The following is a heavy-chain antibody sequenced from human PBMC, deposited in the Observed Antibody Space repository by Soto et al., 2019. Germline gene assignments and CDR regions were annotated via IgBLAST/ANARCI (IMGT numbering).Heavy chain of an antibody. V-gene: IGHV1-18*01. CDR1: GYTFTSYG. Sequence: QVQLVQSGAEVKKPGASVKVSCKASGYTFTSYGISWVRQAPGQGLEWMGWISAYNGNTNYAQKLQGRVTMTTDTTTSTSYIELRGLRSDDTAVYYRARGQNYGEDYYYYGMDVWGEGTTVTVSS. D-gene: IGHD4-17*01. J-gene: IGHJ6*04. CDR3: ARGQNYGEDYYYYGMDV. CDR2: ISAYNGNT.